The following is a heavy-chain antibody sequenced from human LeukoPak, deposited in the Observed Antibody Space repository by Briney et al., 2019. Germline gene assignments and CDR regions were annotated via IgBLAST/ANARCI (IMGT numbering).Heavy chain of an antibody. J-gene: IGHJ4*02. V-gene: IGHV3-48*01. CDR1: GLTFSDYT. Sequence: GGSLRLSCAASGLTFSDYTMTWVRQAPGKGLEWVSYISSSSSTISYADSVKGRFTISRDNATNSLFLQMNSLRAEDTAVYYCASVGHCTSSSCPYHFDYWGQGTLVSVSS. CDR3: ASVGHCTSSSCPYHFDY. CDR2: ISSSSSTI. D-gene: IGHD2-2*03.